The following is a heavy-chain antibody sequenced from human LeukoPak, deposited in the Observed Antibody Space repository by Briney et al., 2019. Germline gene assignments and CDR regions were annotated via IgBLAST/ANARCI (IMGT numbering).Heavy chain of an antibody. Sequence: GASVKVSCKASGYTFTSYYMHWVRQAPGQGLEWMGIINPSGGSTSYAQKFQGRVTMTRDTSTSTVYMELSSLRSEDTAVYYCARDLEMATSYGGGYWFDPWGQGTLVTVSS. CDR1: GYTFTSYY. V-gene: IGHV1-46*01. J-gene: IGHJ5*02. CDR3: ARDLEMATSYGGGYWFDP. D-gene: IGHD5-24*01. CDR2: INPSGGST.